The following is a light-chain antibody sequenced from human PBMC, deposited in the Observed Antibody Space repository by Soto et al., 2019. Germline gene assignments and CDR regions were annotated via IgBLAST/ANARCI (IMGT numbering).Light chain of an antibody. Sequence: EIVMTQSPATLSVSPGERATISCRASQSVSSNLAWYQQKPGQAPRLLIYGASTRSTGIPARFSGSGSGTEFTLTISSLQSEEFAVYYCQQYNNWPPWTFGQGTKVEIK. CDR1: QSVSSN. CDR2: GAS. J-gene: IGKJ1*01. V-gene: IGKV3-15*01. CDR3: QQYNNWPPWT.